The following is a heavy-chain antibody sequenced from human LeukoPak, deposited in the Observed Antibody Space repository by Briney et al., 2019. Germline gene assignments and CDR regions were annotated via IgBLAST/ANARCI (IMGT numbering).Heavy chain of an antibody. Sequence: PSETLSLTCAVYGGSFSGYYWSWIRQPPGKGLEWIGYIYHSGSTYYNPSLKSRVTISVDRSKNQFSLKLSSVTAADTAVYYCARGYCSGGSCWFDYWGQGTLVTVSS. CDR1: GGSFSGYY. CDR2: IYHSGST. D-gene: IGHD2-15*01. V-gene: IGHV4-34*01. J-gene: IGHJ4*02. CDR3: ARGYCSGGSCWFDY.